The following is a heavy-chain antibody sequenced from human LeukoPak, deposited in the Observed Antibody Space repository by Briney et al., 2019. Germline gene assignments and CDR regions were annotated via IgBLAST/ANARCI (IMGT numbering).Heavy chain of an antibody. V-gene: IGHV1-69*05. Sequence: AASVKVSCKASGGTFSSYAISWVRQAPGQGLEWMGGIIPIFGTANYAQKFQGRVTITTDESTSTAYMELSSLRSEDTAVYYCARRDYGDWYYYYGMDVWGQGTTVTVSS. J-gene: IGHJ6*02. D-gene: IGHD4-17*01. CDR2: IIPIFGTA. CDR3: ARRDYGDWYYYYGMDV. CDR1: GGTFSSYA.